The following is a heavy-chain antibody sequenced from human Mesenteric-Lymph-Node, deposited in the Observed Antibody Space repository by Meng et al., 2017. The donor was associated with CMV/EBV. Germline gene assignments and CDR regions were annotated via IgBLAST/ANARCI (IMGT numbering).Heavy chain of an antibody. CDR2: IRYDGSNK. CDR1: GFTFSSYG. D-gene: IGHD3-10*01. V-gene: IGHV3-30*02. CDR3: ARVRRVGMIRGVITYNFYYYGMDV. Sequence: GGSLRLSCAASGFTFSSYGMHWVRQAPGKGLEWVAFIRYDGSNKYYADSVKGRFTISRDNSKNTLYLQMNSLRADDTAVYYCARVRRVGMIRGVITYNFYYYGMDVWGQGTTVTVSS. J-gene: IGHJ6*02.